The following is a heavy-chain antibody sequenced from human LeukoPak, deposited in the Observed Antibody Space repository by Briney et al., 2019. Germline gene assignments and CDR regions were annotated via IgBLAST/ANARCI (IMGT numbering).Heavy chain of an antibody. J-gene: IGHJ4*02. Sequence: SETLSLTCTVSGGSIRSSSYSWGWIRQPPVKGLDWIGSIYYSGSTYYNPSLKSRVTISVDTSKNQFSLKLSSVTAADTAVYYCARHWASSPYYYDSSGSNVLDCWGQGTLVTVSS. CDR1: GGSIRSSSYS. V-gene: IGHV4-39*01. CDR3: ARHWASSPYYYDSSGSNVLDC. D-gene: IGHD3-22*01. CDR2: IYYSGST.